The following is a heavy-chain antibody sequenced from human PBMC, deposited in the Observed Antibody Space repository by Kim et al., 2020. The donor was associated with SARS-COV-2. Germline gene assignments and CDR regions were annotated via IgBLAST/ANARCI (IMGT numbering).Heavy chain of an antibody. J-gene: IGHJ2*01. Sequence: PALKSRVTISVDTSKNQFSLKLSYVTAADTAVYYCAKNYGDYGNDWYFDLWGRGTLVTVSS. D-gene: IGHD4-17*01. V-gene: IGHV4-31*02. CDR3: AKNYGDYGNDWYFDL.